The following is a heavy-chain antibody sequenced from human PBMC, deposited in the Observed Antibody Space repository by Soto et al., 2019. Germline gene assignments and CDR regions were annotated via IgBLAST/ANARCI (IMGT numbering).Heavy chain of an antibody. V-gene: IGHV2-5*01. CDR3: TLRDDSSRGPIY. CDR1: GFSLSTRGKT. D-gene: IGHD3-22*01. CDR2: GY. J-gene: IGHJ4*02. Sequence: SGPTLVNPTQTLTLTCTVSGFSLSTRGKTLGWIRQPPGAAPEWLALGYQYSPSLQSRLTFTKDTSKTHVVLTMTDMYPVDTATYYCTLRDDSSRGPIYWGQGILVTVSS.